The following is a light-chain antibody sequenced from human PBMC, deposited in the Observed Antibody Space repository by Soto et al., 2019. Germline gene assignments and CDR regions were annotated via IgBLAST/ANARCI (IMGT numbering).Light chain of an antibody. CDR3: QSYDSSLSGFVV. Sequence: QSVLTQPPSVSGAPGQRVTISCTGSSSNIGAGYDVHWYQQLPGTAPKLLIYGNSNRPSGVPDRSSGSKSGTSASLAITGLRAEDEADYYCQSYDSSLSGFVVFGGGTKVTVL. CDR1: SSNIGAGYD. CDR2: GNS. J-gene: IGLJ2*01. V-gene: IGLV1-40*01.